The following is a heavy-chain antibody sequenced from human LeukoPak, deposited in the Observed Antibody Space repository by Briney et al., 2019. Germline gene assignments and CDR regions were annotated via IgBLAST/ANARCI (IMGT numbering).Heavy chain of an antibody. V-gene: IGHV3-23*01. CDR3: ASDTVETYYFDY. Sequence: GGSLRLSCAASGFTFSSYAMSWVRQAPGKGLEWVSAISSSGSSTSYRDSVKGRFTISRDNSKNTLYLQMNSLRAVDTAVYYCASDTVETYYFDYWGQGTLVTVSS. J-gene: IGHJ4*02. CDR2: ISSSGSST. D-gene: IGHD4-23*01. CDR1: GFTFSSYA.